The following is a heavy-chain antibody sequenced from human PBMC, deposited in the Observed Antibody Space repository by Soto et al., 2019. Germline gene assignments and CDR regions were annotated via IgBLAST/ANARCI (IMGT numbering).Heavy chain of an antibody. CDR1: GFTFSSYA. V-gene: IGHV3-23*01. D-gene: IGHD6-13*01. J-gene: IGHJ5*02. Sequence: PGGSLRLSCAGSGFTFSSYAMSWVRQAPGKGLEWVSTISGGGGSTYYADSVKGRFTISRDNSKNTLYLQMNSLRVEDTAVYYCAKDDYSSRPNSFDPWGQGTLVTVSS. CDR3: AKDDYSSRPNSFDP. CDR2: ISGGGGST.